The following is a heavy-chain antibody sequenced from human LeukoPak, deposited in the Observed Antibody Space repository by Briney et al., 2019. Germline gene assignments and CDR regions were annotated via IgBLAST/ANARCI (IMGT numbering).Heavy chain of an antibody. Sequence: GASVKVSCKASGYTFTSYDINWVRQATGQGLEWMGWMNPNSGNTGYAQKFQGRVTITRNTSISTAYMELSSLRSEDTAVYYCATGTDSSGYPRHYYYLDVWGKGTTVTISS. CDR3: ATGTDSSGYPRHYYYLDV. V-gene: IGHV1-8*03. CDR1: GYTFTSYD. D-gene: IGHD3-22*01. J-gene: IGHJ6*03. CDR2: MNPNSGNT.